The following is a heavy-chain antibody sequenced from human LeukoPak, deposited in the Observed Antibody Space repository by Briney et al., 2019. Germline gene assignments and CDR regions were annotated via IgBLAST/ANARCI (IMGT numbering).Heavy chain of an antibody. CDR1: GFTFSSYS. CDR2: ISSSSSTI. CDR3: ARVLIYYGSGSYYAEYFQH. D-gene: IGHD3-10*01. V-gene: IGHV3-48*02. J-gene: IGHJ1*01. Sequence: PGGSLRLSCAASGFTFSSYSMNWVRQAPGKGLEWVSYISSSSSTIYYADSVKGRFTISRDNAKNSLYLQMNSLRDEDTAVYYCARVLIYYGSGSYYAEYFQHWGQGTLVTVSS.